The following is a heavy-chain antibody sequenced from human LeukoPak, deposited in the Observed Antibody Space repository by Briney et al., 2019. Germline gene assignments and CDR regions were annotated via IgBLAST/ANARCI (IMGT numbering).Heavy chain of an antibody. CDR2: IYYSGST. CDR1: GGSISTYY. D-gene: IGHD3-10*01. CDR3: ARVQRMVRGYYGMDV. V-gene: IGHV4-59*01. J-gene: IGHJ6*02. Sequence: PSETLSLTCTVSGGSISTYYWSWIRQPPGKGLEWIGYIYYSGSTNYNPSLKSRVTISVDTSKNQFSLKLSSVTAADTAVYYCARVQRMVRGYYGMDVWGQGTTVTVSS.